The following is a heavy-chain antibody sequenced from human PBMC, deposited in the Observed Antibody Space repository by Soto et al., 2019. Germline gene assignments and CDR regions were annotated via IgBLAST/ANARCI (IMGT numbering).Heavy chain of an antibody. D-gene: IGHD5-18*01. CDR3: AKVMVKNWFDP. V-gene: IGHV3-23*01. CDR1: GFTFSSYA. CDR2: ISGSGGST. Sequence: GGSLRLSCAASGFTFSSYAMSWVRQAPGKGLEWVSGISGSGGSTYYADSVKGRFTISRDSSKNTLYLQMNSLRAEDTAVYYCAKVMVKNWFDPWGQGTLVTVSS. J-gene: IGHJ5*02.